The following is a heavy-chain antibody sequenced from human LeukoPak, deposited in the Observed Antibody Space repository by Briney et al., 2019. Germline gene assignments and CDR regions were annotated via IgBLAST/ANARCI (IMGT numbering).Heavy chain of an antibody. J-gene: IGHJ4*02. D-gene: IGHD6-19*01. V-gene: IGHV3-21*04. CDR1: GFTFSIYT. CDR2: ITSSSSSM. CDR3: AKDNRRHYTSGPNPDSLH. Sequence: GGSLRLSCVASGFTFSIYTMSWVRQAPGKGLEWVSSITSSSSSMYSADSVKGRLTISGDNAKNSLYLQMNSLRVEDTAFYYCAKDNRRHYTSGPNPDSLHWGQGALVTVSS.